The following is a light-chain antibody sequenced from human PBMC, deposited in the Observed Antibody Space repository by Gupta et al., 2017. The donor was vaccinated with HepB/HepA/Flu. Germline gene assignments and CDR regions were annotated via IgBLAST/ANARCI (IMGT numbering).Light chain of an antibody. J-gene: IGKJ1*01. V-gene: IGKV1-5*01. CDR2: AAS. CDR1: QSISNW. CDR3: QQENTYPRT. Sequence: DIRMTHAPSSLSASVGDRVTITCRASQSISNWLAWYQRKPGEAPKLLIYAASKLQNSLPSRISGSGSATDIPLTISILPPDDFATYHCQQENTYPRTFGQGTKVETK.